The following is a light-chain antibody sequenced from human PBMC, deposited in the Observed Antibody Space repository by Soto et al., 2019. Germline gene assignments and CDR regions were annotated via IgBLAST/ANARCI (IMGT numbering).Light chain of an antibody. J-gene: IGLJ1*01. CDR1: SSDVGGYNY. V-gene: IGLV2-14*03. CDR2: DVS. Sequence: QPASVSGSPGQSITISCTGTSSDVGGYNYVSWYQQHPGKAPKLMIYDVSNRPSGVSNRFSGSKSGNTASLTISGLQAEDEADYYCSSYTSSSTFYVFGTGTKVTVL. CDR3: SSYTSSSTFYV.